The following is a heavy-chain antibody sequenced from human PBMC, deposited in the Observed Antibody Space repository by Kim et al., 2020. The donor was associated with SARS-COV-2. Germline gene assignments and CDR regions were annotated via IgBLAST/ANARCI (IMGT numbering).Heavy chain of an antibody. CDR3: ARGPYCTNGVCYLQRLNPGFDY. CDR2: INHSGST. D-gene: IGHD2-8*01. Sequence: SETLSLTCAFYGGSFSGYYWSWIRQPPGKGLEWIGEINHSGSTNYNPSLKSRVTISVDTSKNQFSLKLSSVTAADTAVYYCARGPYCTNGVCYLQRLNPGFDYWGQGTLVTVSS. J-gene: IGHJ4*02. V-gene: IGHV4-34*01. CDR1: GGSFSGYY.